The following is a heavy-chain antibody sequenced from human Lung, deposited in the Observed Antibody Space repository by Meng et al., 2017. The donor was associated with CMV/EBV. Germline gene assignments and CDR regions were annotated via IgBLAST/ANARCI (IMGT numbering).Heavy chain of an antibody. CDR2: IHYSGSS. CDR3: ARGHTNSGSFVGYYAMDV. Sequence: SXTXSLXXTVSGASISSYYWSWTRQPPGRGLEWIGNIHYSGSSNYNPSLKGRVTMSVATSEDQFSLRLNSVTAADTAVYYCARGHTNSGSFVGYYAMDVXGEGXTVTVSS. V-gene: IGHV4-59*01. J-gene: IGHJ6*04. CDR1: GASISSYY. D-gene: IGHD1-26*01.